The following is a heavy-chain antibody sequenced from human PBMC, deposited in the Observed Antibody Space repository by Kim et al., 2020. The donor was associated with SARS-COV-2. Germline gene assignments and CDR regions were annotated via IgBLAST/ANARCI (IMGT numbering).Heavy chain of an antibody. D-gene: IGHD6-19*01. CDR2: S. Sequence: SDYAVSVKSRITINPDTSKHQFSLQLTSVTPEDTAFYYCVRYSGWYYFDYWGQGTLVTVSS. CDR3: VRYSGWYYFDY. V-gene: IGHV6-1*01. J-gene: IGHJ4*02.